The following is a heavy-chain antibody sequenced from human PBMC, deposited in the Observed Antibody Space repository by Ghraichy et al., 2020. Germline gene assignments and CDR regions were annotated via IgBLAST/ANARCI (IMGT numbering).Heavy chain of an antibody. CDR3: ARDRRIPDSSGQHPHYYYYYGMDV. V-gene: IGHV3-21*01. J-gene: IGHJ6*02. CDR2: ISSSSSYI. D-gene: IGHD3-22*01. Sequence: GGSLRLSCAASGFTFSSYSMNWVRQAPGKGLEWVSSISSSSSYIYYADSVKGRFTISRDNAKNSLYLQMNSLRAEDTAVYYCARDRRIPDSSGQHPHYYYYYGMDVWGQGTTVTVSS. CDR1: GFTFSSYS.